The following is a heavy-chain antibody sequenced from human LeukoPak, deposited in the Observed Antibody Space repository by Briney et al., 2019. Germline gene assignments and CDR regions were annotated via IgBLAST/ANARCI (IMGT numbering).Heavy chain of an antibody. J-gene: IGHJ4*02. CDR2: IYTSGST. CDR1: GGSISSYY. Sequence: PSETLSLTCTVPGGSISSYYWSWIRQPAGKGLEWIGRIYTSGSTNYNPSLKSRVTMSVDTSKNQFSLKLSSVTAADTAVYYCARDGCSGGSCPGTDYWGQGTLVTVSS. CDR3: ARDGCSGGSCPGTDY. D-gene: IGHD2-15*01. V-gene: IGHV4-4*07.